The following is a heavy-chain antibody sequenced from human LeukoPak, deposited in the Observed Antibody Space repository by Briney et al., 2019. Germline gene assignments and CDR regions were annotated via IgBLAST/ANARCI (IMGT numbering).Heavy chain of an antibody. Sequence: GGSLRLSCAASGFRFSTYWMSWVRQAPGKGLEWVANIKQDGNEKYYADSVKGRFTISRDNGKNSLDLQMNSLRADDTAVYYCARDTLGEGEDANYAVYYFDYWGQGTVVTVSS. CDR2: IKQDGNEK. D-gene: IGHD4/OR15-4a*01. V-gene: IGHV3-7*01. CDR1: GFRFSTYW. CDR3: ARDTLGEGEDANYAVYYFDY. J-gene: IGHJ4*02.